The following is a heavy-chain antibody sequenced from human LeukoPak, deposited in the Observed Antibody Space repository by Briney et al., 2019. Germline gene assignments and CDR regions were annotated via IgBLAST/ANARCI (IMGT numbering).Heavy chain of an antibody. D-gene: IGHD6-13*01. Sequence: PSQTLSLTCTVSGGSISSGDYYWSWIRQPPGKGLEWIGYIYYSGSTYYNPSLKSRVTISVDTSKNQFSLKLSSVTAADTAVYYCARGIRYSSSWYRYNWFDPWGQGTLVTVSS. V-gene: IGHV4-30-4*01. J-gene: IGHJ5*02. CDR3: ARGIRYSSSWYRYNWFDP. CDR1: GGSISSGDYY. CDR2: IYYSGST.